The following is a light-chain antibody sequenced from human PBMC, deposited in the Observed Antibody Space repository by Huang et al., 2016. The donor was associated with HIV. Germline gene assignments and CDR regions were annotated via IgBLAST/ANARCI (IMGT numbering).Light chain of an antibody. J-gene: IGKJ1*01. CDR3: QNYNRAPRT. CDR1: EDITNS. Sequence: DIQMTQSPSSLSASVGDRVTITCRASEDITNSLAWYHQKPGKVPELLIYGASSLQGSVPSRFSGSGSGTHFTLTISGLQSGDVGTYYCQNYNRAPRTFGQGTKVEIK. V-gene: IGKV1-27*01. CDR2: GAS.